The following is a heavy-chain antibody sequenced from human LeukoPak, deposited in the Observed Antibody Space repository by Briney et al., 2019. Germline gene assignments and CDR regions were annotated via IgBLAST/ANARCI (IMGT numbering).Heavy chain of an antibody. D-gene: IGHD5-18*01. CDR3: ARRLNRGYSFIYQGAFDI. V-gene: IGHV4-39*01. CDR1: GDSISSSSYY. CDR2: IYYSGGT. Sequence: SETLSLTCTVSGDSISSSSYYWGWLRQPPGKGLEWIGSIYYSGGTYYNPSLKSRVTISVDTSKNQFSLKLSSVTAADTAVYYCARRLNRGYSFIYQGAFDIWGQGTTVTVSS. J-gene: IGHJ3*02.